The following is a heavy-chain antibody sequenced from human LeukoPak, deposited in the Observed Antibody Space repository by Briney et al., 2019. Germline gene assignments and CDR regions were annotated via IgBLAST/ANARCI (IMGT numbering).Heavy chain of an antibody. D-gene: IGHD3-10*01. CDR2: IYYSGST. CDR3: ARLNAPSFGESAPFDY. Sequence: SETLSLTCTVSGGSISSYYWSWIRQPPGKGLEWIGYIYYSGSTNYNPSIKSRVTISLDTSKDQFSLKLSSVTAADTAVYYCARLNAPSFGESAPFDYWGEGTLVTVSP. V-gene: IGHV4-59*08. J-gene: IGHJ4*02. CDR1: GGSISSYY.